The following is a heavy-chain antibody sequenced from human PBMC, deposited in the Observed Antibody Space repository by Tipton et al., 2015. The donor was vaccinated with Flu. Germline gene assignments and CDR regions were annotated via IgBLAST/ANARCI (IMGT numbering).Heavy chain of an antibody. CDR2: ISSSGTTI. CDR3: AKERGREYYYYYGMDV. Sequence: SLRLSCTAPGFTFSSYEMNWVRQAPGKGLEWVSYISSSGTTIYYADSVKGRFTISRDNTEKLLYLQINSLRAEDTAVYYCAKERGREYYYYYGMDVWGQGTTVTVSS. J-gene: IGHJ6*02. CDR1: GFTFSSYE. V-gene: IGHV3-48*03. D-gene: IGHD5-24*01.